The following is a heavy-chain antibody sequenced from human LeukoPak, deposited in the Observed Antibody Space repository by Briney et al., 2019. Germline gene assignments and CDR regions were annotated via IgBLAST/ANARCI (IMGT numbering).Heavy chain of an antibody. CDR3: ARDIGGIAAAGEHRGPNWFDP. J-gene: IGHJ5*02. CDR1: GGSISSYY. CDR2: IYYSGST. V-gene: IGHV4-59*12. D-gene: IGHD6-13*01. Sequence: SETLSLTCTVSGGSISSYYWSWIRQPPGKGLEWIGYIYYSGSTNYNPSLKSRVTISVDTSKNQFSLKLSSVTAADTAVYYCARDIGGIAAAGEHRGPNWFDPWGQGTLVTVSS.